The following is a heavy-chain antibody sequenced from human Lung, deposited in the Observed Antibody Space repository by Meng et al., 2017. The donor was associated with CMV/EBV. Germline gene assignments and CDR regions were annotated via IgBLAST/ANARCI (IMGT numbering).Heavy chain of an antibody. CDR1: GHSISSDYF. D-gene: IGHD2-2*01. J-gene: IGHJ6*02. CDR3: VRHIIVVPARGYGVDV. V-gene: IGHV4-38-2*01. CDR2: IYDGGST. Sequence: SETXSLXYRVSGHSISSDYFWGWVRQPPGKGLEWIGIYDGGSTYYNPSLKSRIVISVDTSGTQFSLTLSSVTAADTAVYYCVRHIIVVPARGYGVDVWGQVTXVTVAS.